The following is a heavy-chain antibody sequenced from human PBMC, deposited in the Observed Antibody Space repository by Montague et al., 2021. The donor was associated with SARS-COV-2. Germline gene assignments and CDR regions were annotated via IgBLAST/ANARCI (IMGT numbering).Heavy chain of an antibody. J-gene: IGHJ4*02. CDR1: GASVASGNFY. CDR3: ARSRANVPSRPGFDY. D-gene: IGHD6-6*01. CDR2: MYYTGHI. V-gene: IGHV4-61*01. Sequence: SETLSLTCTVSGASVASGNFYWSWIRQPPGKGLEWIGYMYYTGHINYXPSLESRVTMPVDPSKNQFSLTLTSVTAADTAVYYCARSRANVPSRPGFDYWGQGALVTVSS.